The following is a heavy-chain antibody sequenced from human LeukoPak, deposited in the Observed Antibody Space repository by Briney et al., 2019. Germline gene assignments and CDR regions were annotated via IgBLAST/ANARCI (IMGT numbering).Heavy chain of an antibody. J-gene: IGHJ4*02. CDR2: ISWNSGTI. V-gene: IGHV3-9*03. Sequence: GGSLRLSCAASGFSFDDYAMYWVRQAPGRGLEWVSGISWNSGTIGYADSVKGRFTISRDNAKNSLYLQMNSLRAEDMDLYYCAKGVGATYLYYFDYWGQGTLVTVSS. CDR3: AKGVGATYLYYFDY. CDR1: GFSFDDYA. D-gene: IGHD1-26*01.